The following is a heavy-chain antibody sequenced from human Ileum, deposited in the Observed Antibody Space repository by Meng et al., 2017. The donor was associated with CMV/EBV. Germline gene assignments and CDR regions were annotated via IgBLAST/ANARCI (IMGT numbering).Heavy chain of an antibody. CDR1: GDSISSYC. CDR2: MCYNGDT. CDR3: ALRGSAAGTFQY. V-gene: IGHV4-59*01. Sequence: QVQLQESGPGLVKPSETLSLTCTVSGDSISSYCWSWIRQPPGKGLEWIGYMCYNGDTNYNPSLKSRVTISGDTSKNQFSLKLSSVTAADTAVYYCALRGSAAGTFQYWGQGTLVTVSS. J-gene: IGHJ1*01. D-gene: IGHD6-13*01.